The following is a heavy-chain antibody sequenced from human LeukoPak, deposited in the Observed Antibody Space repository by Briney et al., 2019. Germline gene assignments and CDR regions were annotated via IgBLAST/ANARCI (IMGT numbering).Heavy chain of an antibody. CDR3: ARDAVDTASDY. J-gene: IGHJ4*02. CDR1: GGSISSSSYY. Sequence: SETLSLTCTVSGGSISSSSYYWGWIGQPPGRGLEWIGSIYYSGSTYYNPSLKSGVTITVNRAKNQFSLKLSSVTAADTAVYYCARDAVDTASDYWGQGTLVTVSS. CDR2: IYYSGST. D-gene: IGHD5-18*01. V-gene: IGHV4-39*07.